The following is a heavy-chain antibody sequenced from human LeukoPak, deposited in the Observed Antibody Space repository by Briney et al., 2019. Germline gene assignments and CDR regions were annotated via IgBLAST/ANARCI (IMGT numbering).Heavy chain of an antibody. CDR3: ARDGATADWYFDL. D-gene: IGHD5-12*01. J-gene: IGHJ2*01. Sequence: SQTLSLTCALSGDIVSSNSAAWHWIRQSPSRGLEWLGRTYYRSKLYNDYAASVKSRITINPDTSKNQFSLQLNSVTPDDTAVYYCARDGATADWYFDLWGRGTLVTVSS. CDR2: TYYRSKLYN. V-gene: IGHV6-1*01. CDR1: GDIVSSNSAA.